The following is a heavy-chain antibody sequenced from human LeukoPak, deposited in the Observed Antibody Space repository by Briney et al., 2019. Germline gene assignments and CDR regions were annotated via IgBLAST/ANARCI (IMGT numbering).Heavy chain of an antibody. CDR1: GFIFSDYY. V-gene: IGHV3-11*01. Sequence: PGGSLRLSCAASGFIFSDYYMSWIRQAPGKGLEWVSYISSSGSTIYYADSVKGRFTISRDNAKNSLYLQMNSLRAEDTAVYYCARDVPSFSLADAFDIWGQGTMVTVSS. J-gene: IGHJ3*02. CDR3: ARDVPSFSLADAFDI. D-gene: IGHD3-16*01. CDR2: ISSSGSTI.